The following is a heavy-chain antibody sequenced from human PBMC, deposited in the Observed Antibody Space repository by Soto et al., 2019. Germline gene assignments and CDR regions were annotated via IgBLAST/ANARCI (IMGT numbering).Heavy chain of an antibody. D-gene: IGHD2-15*01. V-gene: IGHV1-3*04. CDR3: AKDKTWQLLPGRGYGMDV. J-gene: IGHJ6*02. CDR2: INSLNGNT. CDR1: GYTFTAYG. Sequence: QVQLVQSGAEVKKPGASVKVSCKASGYTFTAYGIHWVRQAPGQRLEWMGWINSLNGNTKYSEKFQGRVTITRDTSAKVAYMELGSLRSQDTAVYYCAKDKTWQLLPGRGYGMDVWGQGTTVTVSS.